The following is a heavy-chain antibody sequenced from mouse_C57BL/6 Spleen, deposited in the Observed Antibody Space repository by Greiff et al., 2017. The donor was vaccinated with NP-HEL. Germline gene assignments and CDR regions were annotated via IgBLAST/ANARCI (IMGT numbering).Heavy chain of an antibody. D-gene: IGHD2-3*01. CDR1: GYTFTSYW. J-gene: IGHJ4*01. CDR3: AFYDGYYVSAMDY. Sequence: VKLQESGAELVKPGASVKMSCKASGYTFTSYWITWVKQRPGQGLEWIGDIYPGSGSTNYNEKFKSKATLTVDPSSSTAYMQLSSLTSEDSAVYYCAFYDGYYVSAMDYWGQGTSVTVSS. V-gene: IGHV1-55*01. CDR2: IYPGSGST.